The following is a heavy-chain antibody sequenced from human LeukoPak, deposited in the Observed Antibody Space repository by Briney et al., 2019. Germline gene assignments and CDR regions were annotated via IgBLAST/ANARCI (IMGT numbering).Heavy chain of an antibody. V-gene: IGHV1-2*02. CDR1: GYTFTGFY. J-gene: IGHJ4*02. CDR2: INPNSGDT. CDR3: ARVGRYCDSTGSLDY. D-gene: IGHD3-22*01. Sequence: ASVKVSCKASGYTFTGFYMHWVRQAPGQGLEWMGWINPNSGDTNYAQKFQDRVTMTRDTSISIAYMELSRLRSDDTAVYYCARVGRYCDSTGSLDYWGQGTLVTVSS.